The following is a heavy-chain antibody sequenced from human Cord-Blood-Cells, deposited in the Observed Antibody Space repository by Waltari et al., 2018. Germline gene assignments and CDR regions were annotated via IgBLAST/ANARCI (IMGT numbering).Heavy chain of an antibody. V-gene: IGHV4-39*01. D-gene: IGHD1-26*01. Sequence: QLQLQASGPGLVKPSETLSITCTVSGGSISSSSYYWGWIRQPPGKGLEWIGSIYYSGSTYYNPSLKSRVTISVDTSKNQFSLKLSSVTAADTAVYYCARHSGIVGATFDYWGQGTLVTVSS. J-gene: IGHJ4*02. CDR3: ARHSGIVGATFDY. CDR2: IYYSGST. CDR1: GGSISSSSYY.